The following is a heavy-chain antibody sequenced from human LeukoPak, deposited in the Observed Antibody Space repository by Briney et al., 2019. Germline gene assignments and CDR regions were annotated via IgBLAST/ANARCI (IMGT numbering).Heavy chain of an antibody. Sequence: ASVKVSCKASGGTFSSYAISLVRQAPGQGLEWMGGIIPIFGTANYAQKFQGRVTITADESTSTAYMELSSLRSEDTAVYYCARDVREYSSSSGRGWFDPWGQGTLVTVSS. CDR2: IIPIFGTA. D-gene: IGHD6-6*01. V-gene: IGHV1-69*13. CDR3: ARDVREYSSSSGRGWFDP. CDR1: GGTFSSYA. J-gene: IGHJ5*02.